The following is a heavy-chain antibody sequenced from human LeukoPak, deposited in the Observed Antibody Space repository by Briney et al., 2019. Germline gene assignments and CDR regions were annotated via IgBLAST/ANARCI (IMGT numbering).Heavy chain of an antibody. CDR1: GGSLSSSNFY. J-gene: IGHJ4*02. CDR3: ASGSSSDY. V-gene: IGHV4-39*07. Sequence: LETPSLTCPVSGGSLSSSNFYWGWVRPPPGKGLEWIGSIYYSGSTYYNPSLKSRVTISVDTSKNQFSLKLSSVTAADTAVYYCASGSSSDYWGQGTLVTVSS. D-gene: IGHD3-10*01. CDR2: IYYSGST.